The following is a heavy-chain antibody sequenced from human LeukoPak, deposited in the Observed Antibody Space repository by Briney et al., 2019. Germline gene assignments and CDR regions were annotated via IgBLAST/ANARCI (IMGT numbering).Heavy chain of an antibody. CDR2: IKQDGNEK. J-gene: IGHJ4*02. CDR1: GFTVSSIH. CDR3: AREKSYGADFDY. D-gene: IGHD4-17*01. Sequence: GGSLRLSCAASGFTVSSIHMVWVRQAPGKGLEWVANIKQDGNEKYYVDSVKGRFTISRDNAKNSLYLQMNSLRAEDTAVYYCAREKSYGADFDYWGQGTLVTVSS. V-gene: IGHV3-7*03.